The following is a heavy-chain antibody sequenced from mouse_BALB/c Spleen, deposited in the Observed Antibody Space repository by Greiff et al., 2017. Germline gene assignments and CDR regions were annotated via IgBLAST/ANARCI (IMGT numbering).Heavy chain of an antibody. D-gene: IGHD1-1*01. J-gene: IGHJ1*01. CDR2: INPSSGYT. CDR3: ARDWGGSSSWYFDV. CDR1: GYTFTSYT. V-gene: IGHV1-4*02. Sequence: VQLQQSAAELARPGASVKMSCKASGYTFTSYTMHWVKQRPGQGLEWIGYINPSSGYTEYNQKFKDKTTLTADKSSSTAYMQLSSLTSEDSAVYYCARDWGGSSSWYFDVWGAGTTVTVSA.